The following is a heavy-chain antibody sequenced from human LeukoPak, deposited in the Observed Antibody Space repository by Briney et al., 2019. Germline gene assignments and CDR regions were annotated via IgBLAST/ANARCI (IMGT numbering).Heavy chain of an antibody. V-gene: IGHV3-23*01. CDR2: ISGSGGST. J-gene: IGHJ4*02. CDR1: GLTFSIYA. D-gene: IGHD4-17*01. Sequence: GGSLRLSCAASGLTFSIYAMSWVRQAPGKGLEWVSAISGSGGSTYYADSVKGRFTISRDNSKNTLYLQMNSLRAEDTAVYYCAKDLGDYGDYVPFDYWGQGTLVTVSS. CDR3: AKDLGDYGDYVPFDY.